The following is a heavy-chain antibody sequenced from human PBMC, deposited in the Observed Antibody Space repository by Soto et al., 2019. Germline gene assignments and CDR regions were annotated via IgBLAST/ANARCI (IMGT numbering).Heavy chain of an antibody. CDR3: ARGLMWAGTRYYFDY. D-gene: IGHD6-19*01. CDR2: IYYSGST. J-gene: IGHJ4*02. CDR1: GGSISSYY. Sequence: SETLSLTCTXSGGSISSYYWSWIRQPPGKGLEWIGYIYYSGSTNYNPSLKSRVTISVDTSKNQFSLKLSSVTAADTAVYYCARGLMWAGTRYYFDYWGQGTLVTVSS. V-gene: IGHV4-59*01.